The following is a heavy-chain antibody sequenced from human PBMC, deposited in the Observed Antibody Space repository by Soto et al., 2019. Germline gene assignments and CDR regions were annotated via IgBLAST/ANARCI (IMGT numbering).Heavy chain of an antibody. CDR2: IYYSGNT. J-gene: IGHJ4*02. Sequence: SLTCTVSGGSISSFYWSWIRQPPGKGLEWIGYIYYSGNTNYNPSLKSRVTISVDTFKNQFSLKLSSVTAADTAVYYCARLFAGTSGYYPYFDYWGQGTLVTVSS. V-gene: IGHV4-59*08. D-gene: IGHD3-22*01. CDR1: GGSISSFY. CDR3: ARLFAGTSGYYPYFDY.